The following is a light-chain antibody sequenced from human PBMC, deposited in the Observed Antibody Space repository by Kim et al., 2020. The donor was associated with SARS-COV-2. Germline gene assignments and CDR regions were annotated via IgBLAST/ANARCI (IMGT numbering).Light chain of an antibody. J-gene: IGLJ2*01. V-gene: IGLV2-8*01. Sequence: QSALTQPTSASGSPGQSVTISCTGTQTDIGIYDYVSWYQQHPGEVPKLLIYEDSKQPSGVPDRFSGSKSANTASLNVSGLLAEDEADYYFSAYAGHDNGIFGGGTKVTVL. CDR3: SAYAGHDNGI. CDR1: QTDIGIYDY. CDR2: EDS.